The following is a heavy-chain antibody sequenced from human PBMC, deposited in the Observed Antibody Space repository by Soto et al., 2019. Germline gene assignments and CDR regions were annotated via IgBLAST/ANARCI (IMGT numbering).Heavy chain of an antibody. CDR1: GGTFSSYA. Sequence: SVKVSCKASGGTFSSYAISWVRQAPGQGLEWMGGIIPIFGTANYAQKFQGRVTITADKSTSTAYMELSSLRSEDTAVYYCARARYYDFWSGYYRPPYYYYGMAVWGQGTTVTVSS. CDR3: ARARYYDFWSGYYRPPYYYYGMAV. D-gene: IGHD3-3*01. CDR2: IIPIFGTA. V-gene: IGHV1-69*06. J-gene: IGHJ6*02.